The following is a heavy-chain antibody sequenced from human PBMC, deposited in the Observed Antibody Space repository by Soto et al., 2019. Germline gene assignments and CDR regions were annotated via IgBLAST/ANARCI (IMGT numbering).Heavy chain of an antibody. J-gene: IGHJ4*02. V-gene: IGHV3-23*01. CDR2: LSGGGDRP. CDR3: AKETAILGEPCFDS. Sequence: HPGGSLRLSCAASGFTFRKYGMSWVRQAPGKGLEWVSGLSGGGDRPFYADSVKGRFTIFRDNSKNTLYLQMNNLRDEDTAVYFCAKETAILGEPCFDSWGQGTLVTVSS. D-gene: IGHD1-26*01. CDR1: GFTFRKYG.